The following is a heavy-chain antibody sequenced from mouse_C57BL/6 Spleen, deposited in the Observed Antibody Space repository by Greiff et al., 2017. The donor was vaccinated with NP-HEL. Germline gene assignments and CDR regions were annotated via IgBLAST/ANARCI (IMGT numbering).Heavy chain of an antibody. CDR2: ISDGGSYT. CDR1: GFTFSSYA. J-gene: IGHJ1*03. CDR3: AREGLGGVYWYFDV. D-gene: IGHD3-3*01. Sequence: EVQGVESGGGLVKPGGSLKLSCAASGFTFSSYAMSWVRQTPEKRLEWVATISDGGSYTYYPDNVKGRFTISRDNAKNNLYLQMSHLKSEDTAMYYCAREGLGGVYWYFDVWGTGTTVTVSS. V-gene: IGHV5-4*01.